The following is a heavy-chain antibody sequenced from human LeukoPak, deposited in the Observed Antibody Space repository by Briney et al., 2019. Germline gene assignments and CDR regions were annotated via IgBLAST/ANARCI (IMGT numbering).Heavy chain of an antibody. CDR1: GYTFTSYA. J-gene: IGHJ3*02. V-gene: IGHV1-3*01. Sequence: GASVKVSCKASGYTFTSYAMHWVRQAPGQRLEWMGWINAGNGNTKYSQKFQGRVTITRDTSASTAYMELSSLRSEDTAVYYCARDGTTMIVVPGDAFDIWGQGTMVTVSS. D-gene: IGHD3-22*01. CDR2: INAGNGNT. CDR3: ARDGTTMIVVPGDAFDI.